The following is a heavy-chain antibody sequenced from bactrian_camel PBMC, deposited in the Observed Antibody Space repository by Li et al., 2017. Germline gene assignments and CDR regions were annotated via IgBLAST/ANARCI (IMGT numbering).Heavy chain of an antibody. CDR2: IYSDGSNT. CDR3: AKSGYTN. CDR1: GFSFSTYD. J-gene: IGHJ4*01. V-gene: IGHV3-2*01. D-gene: IGHD2*01. Sequence: HVQLVESGGGLVQPGGSLRLSCAASGFSFSTYDMSWVRRAPGKGLEWVSSIYSDGSNTNYADSVKGRFTISRDSAKNTVYLQMNSLNPEDTAVYYCAKSGYTNWGQGTQVTVS.